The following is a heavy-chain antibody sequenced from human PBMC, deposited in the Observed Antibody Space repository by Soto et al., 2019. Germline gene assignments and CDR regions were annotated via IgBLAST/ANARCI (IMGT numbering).Heavy chain of an antibody. V-gene: IGHV4-59*05. CDR2: IYYSGST. CDR1: GGSISSYY. J-gene: IGHJ6*02. D-gene: IGHD3-3*01. Sequence: SETLSLTCTVSGGSISSYYWSWIRQPPGKGLEWIGSIYYSGSTYYNPSLKSRVTISVDTSKNQFSLKLSSVTAADTAVYYCARLLRFLEWLPAHPYYGMDVWGQGTTVTVSS. CDR3: ARLLRFLEWLPAHPYYGMDV.